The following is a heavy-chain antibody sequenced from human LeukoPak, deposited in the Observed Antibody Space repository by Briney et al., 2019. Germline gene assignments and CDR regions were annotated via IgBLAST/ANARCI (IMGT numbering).Heavy chain of an antibody. CDR3: ARSWYSSSPPWFDP. CDR1: GYTFTGYY. V-gene: IGHV1-2*06. CDR2: INPNSGGT. D-gene: IGHD6-13*01. J-gene: IGHJ5*02. Sequence: ASVKVSCKASGYTFTGYYMHWVRQAPGQGLEWMGRINPNSGGTNYAQKFQGRVTMTRDTSISTAYMELSRLRSDDTAVYYCARSWYSSSPPWFDPMGPGNPGHRLL.